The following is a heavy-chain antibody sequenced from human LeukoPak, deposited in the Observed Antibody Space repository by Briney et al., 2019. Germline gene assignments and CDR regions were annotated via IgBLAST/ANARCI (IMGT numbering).Heavy chain of an antibody. CDR1: GFTFINYG. Sequence: GGSLRLSCAASGFTFINYGMYWVRQAPGKGLEWVSAISGSGGSTYYADSVKGRFTISRDNSKNTLYLQMNSLRAEDTAVYYCAKEATYYYDSSGYYSAVHDAFDIWGQGTMVTVSS. CDR3: AKEATYYYDSSGYYSAVHDAFDI. D-gene: IGHD3-22*01. V-gene: IGHV3-23*01. CDR2: ISGSGGST. J-gene: IGHJ3*02.